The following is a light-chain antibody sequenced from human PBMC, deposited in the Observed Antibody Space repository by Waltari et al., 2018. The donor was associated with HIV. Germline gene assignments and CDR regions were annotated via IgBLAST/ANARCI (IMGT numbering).Light chain of an antibody. J-gene: IGLJ3*02. CDR1: TSTIGSKF. CDR3: AAWDVSLSGWV. V-gene: IGLV1-47*01. Sequence: SVLTQPPSTSGTPGQKVTISCSGSTSTIGSKFVYWYQQFPGTAPKLLIYRNNERPSGVPDRFSGSKSGISASLAITGLRSEDEADYYCAAWDVSLSGWVFGGGTKLTVL. CDR2: RNN.